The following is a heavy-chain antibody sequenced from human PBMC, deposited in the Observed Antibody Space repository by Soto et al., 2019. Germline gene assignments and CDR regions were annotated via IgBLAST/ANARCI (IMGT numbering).Heavy chain of an antibody. CDR3: ANPPYSSSTFYYYGMDV. CDR2: ISGSGATT. J-gene: IGHJ6*02. CDR1: GFTFSSYA. D-gene: IGHD6-6*01. Sequence: EEQLLESGGGLVQPGGSLRLSCAASGFTFSSYAMSWVRQAPGKGLEWVSAISGSGATTYHADSVKGRFTISRENSKNTQYQQMNSLGAEDTAVYYCANPPYSSSTFYYYGMDVWGRGTTVTVSS. V-gene: IGHV3-23*01.